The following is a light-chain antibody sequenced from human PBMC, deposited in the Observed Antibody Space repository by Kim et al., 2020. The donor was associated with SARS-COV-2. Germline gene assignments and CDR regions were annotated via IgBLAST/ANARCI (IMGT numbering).Light chain of an antibody. V-gene: IGKV1-8*01. CDR3: QQHYIYPLT. J-gene: IGKJ4*01. CDR2: DAF. Sequence: ASAGYRVTITCRASQDISNSLACYQQKPGKAPELLIYDAFTLQSGVSPRFSGSRSGTDFTLTISSLQSEDFATYYCQQHYIYPLTFGGGTKVDIK. CDR1: QDISNS.